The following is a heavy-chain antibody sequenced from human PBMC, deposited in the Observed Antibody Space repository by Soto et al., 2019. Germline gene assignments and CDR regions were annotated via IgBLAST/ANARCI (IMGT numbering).Heavy chain of an antibody. CDR2: IWYDGSNK. CDR3: ASRTPPGYSSSGYYMDV. Sequence: QVQLVESGGGVVQPGRSLRLSCAASGFTFSSYGMHWVRQAPGKGLEWVAVIWYDGSNKYYADSVKGRFTISRDNSKNTLYLQMNSLRAEDTAVYYCASRTPPGYSSSGYYMDVWGKGTTVTVSS. J-gene: IGHJ6*03. V-gene: IGHV3-33*01. CDR1: GFTFSSYG. D-gene: IGHD6-13*01.